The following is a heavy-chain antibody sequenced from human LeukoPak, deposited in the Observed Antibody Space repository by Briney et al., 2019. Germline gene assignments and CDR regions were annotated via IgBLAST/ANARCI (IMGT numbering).Heavy chain of an antibody. CDR1: GYTFTSYD. D-gene: IGHD2-2*01. J-gene: IGHJ4*02. V-gene: IGHV1-18*01. CDR2: ISAYNGNT. CDR3: ARDWIRYCSSTSCYLSDY. Sequence: ASVKVSCKASGYTFTSYDINWVRQATGQGLEWMGWISAYNGNTNYAQKLQGRVTMTTDTSTSTAYMELRSLRSDDTAVYYCARDWIRYCSSTSCYLSDYWGQGTLVTVSS.